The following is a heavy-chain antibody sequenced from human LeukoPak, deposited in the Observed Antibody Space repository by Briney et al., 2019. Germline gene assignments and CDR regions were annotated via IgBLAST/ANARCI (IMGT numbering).Heavy chain of an antibody. CDR2: IRGTDDGT. Sequence: PGGSLRLSCAASGFTFSSYGMTWVRQAPGKGLEWVSTIRGTDDGTFYADSVKGRFTISRDNSKNMLYLQLNSLGAEDTAVYYCAKDLRAVANSYDFDSWGQGTLVTVSS. D-gene: IGHD6-19*01. CDR1: GFTFSSYG. V-gene: IGHV3-23*01. CDR3: AKDLRAVANSYDFDS. J-gene: IGHJ4*02.